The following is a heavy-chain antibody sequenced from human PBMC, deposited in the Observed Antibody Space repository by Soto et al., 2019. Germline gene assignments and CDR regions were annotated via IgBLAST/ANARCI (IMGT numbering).Heavy chain of an antibody. CDR2: ISSTGTTI. Sequence: VELVESGGGLVQPGASLGLSCEGSGFTFSSHGMSWVRQAPGKGLEWISYISSTGTTIYYSDSVKVRFTISRDNAKNSVYLQMDSLREDDTAVYYCASFVDYWGQGTLVTVAS. CDR1: GFTFSSHG. V-gene: IGHV3-48*02. CDR3: ASFVDY. J-gene: IGHJ4*02.